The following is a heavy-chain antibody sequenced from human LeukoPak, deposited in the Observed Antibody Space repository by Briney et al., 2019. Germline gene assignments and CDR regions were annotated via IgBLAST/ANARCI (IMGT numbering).Heavy chain of an antibody. CDR3: ARANLRYFDWLLGY. D-gene: IGHD3-9*01. CDR2: IWYDGSNK. V-gene: IGHV3-33*01. J-gene: IGHJ4*02. Sequence: PGGSLRLSCAASGFTFSSYGMHWVRQAPGKGLEWVAVIWYDGSNKYYADSVKGRFTISRDSSKNTLYLQMNSLRAEDTAVYYCARANLRYFDWLLGYWGQGTLSPSPQ. CDR1: GFTFSSYG.